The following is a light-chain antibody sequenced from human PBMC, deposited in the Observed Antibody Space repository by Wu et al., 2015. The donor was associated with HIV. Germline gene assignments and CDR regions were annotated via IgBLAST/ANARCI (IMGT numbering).Light chain of an antibody. CDR1: QRVSTH. V-gene: IGKV3-11*01. CDR2: DAS. CDR3: QQRSSWPLYS. Sequence: EIVLTQSPDTLSLSLGERATLLCRASQRVSTHVAWYQQKPGQGPRLLIYDASNRATDIPPRFSGSGSGTDFTLTISSLEAEDFAVYYCQQRSSWPLYSFGQGTKLEI. J-gene: IGKJ2*03.